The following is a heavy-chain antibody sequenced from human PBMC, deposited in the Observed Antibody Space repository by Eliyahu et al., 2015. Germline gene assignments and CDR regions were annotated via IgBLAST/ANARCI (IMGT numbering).Heavy chain of an antibody. V-gene: IGHV3-23*01. CDR2: ISDSGDST. D-gene: IGHD1-14*01. J-gene: IGHJ4*02. CDR1: GFPFXSXA. Sequence: EVQLLESGGDLVQPGGSLRLCCAASGFPFXSXAMNWVRQAPGKGLEWVSSISDSGDSTYCEDSVKGRFTISRDNSKNTLYLQMNSLRGEDTAVYYCAKSLLARNPYFDYWGQGTLVTVSS. CDR3: AKSLLARNPYFDY.